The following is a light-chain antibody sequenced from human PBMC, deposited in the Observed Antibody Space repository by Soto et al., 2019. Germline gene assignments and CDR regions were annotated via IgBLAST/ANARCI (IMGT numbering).Light chain of an antibody. CDR1: QSISSY. J-gene: IGKJ1*01. CDR3: QQSYSTPWT. Sequence: IQMTQSPSSLSASVGDRVTITCRARQSISSYLNGYQQKPGKAPKLLIYAASSLQSGVPSRFSGSGSGTDFALTISSLQPDDFATYYCQQSYSTPWTFGQGTKVQIK. CDR2: AAS. V-gene: IGKV1-39*01.